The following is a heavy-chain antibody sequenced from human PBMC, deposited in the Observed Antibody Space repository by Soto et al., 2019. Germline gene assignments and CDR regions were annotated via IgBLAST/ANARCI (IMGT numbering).Heavy chain of an antibody. CDR3: ARAYSSSSEFDY. Sequence: QVQLQESGPGLVKPSETLSLTFTVSGGSISSYYWSWIRQPAGKGLEWIGRIYTSGSTNYNPSRKGRVTMSVGTSKNQCSQKLSSVTAADTAVYYCARAYSSSSEFDYWGQGTLVTVSS. CDR1: GGSISSYY. J-gene: IGHJ4*02. D-gene: IGHD6-6*01. CDR2: IYTSGST. V-gene: IGHV4-4*07.